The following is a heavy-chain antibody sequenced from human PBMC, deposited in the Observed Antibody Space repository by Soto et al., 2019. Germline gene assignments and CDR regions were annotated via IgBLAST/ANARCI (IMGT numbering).Heavy chain of an antibody. CDR1: GFTFSSYA. J-gene: IGHJ6*02. V-gene: IGHV3-30-3*01. D-gene: IGHD2-2*01. CDR3: ARADQLLYHGMDV. Sequence: PGGSLRLSCAASGFTFSSYAMHWVRQAPGKGLEWVAVISYDGSNKYYADSVKGRFTISRDNSKNTLYLQMNSLRAEDTAVYYCARADQLLYHGMDVWGQGTTVTGSS. CDR2: ISYDGSNK.